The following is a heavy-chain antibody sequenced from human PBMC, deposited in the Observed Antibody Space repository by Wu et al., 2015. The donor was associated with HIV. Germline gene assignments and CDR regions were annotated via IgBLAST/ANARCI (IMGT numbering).Heavy chain of an antibody. Sequence: QVQLVQSGAEAKKPGASVKVSCKASGYTFTSYYMHWVRQAPGQGLEWMGIINPSGGSTSYAQKFQGRVTMTRDTSTSTVYMVLSSLRSEDTAVYYCARDIVGATTEDYWGQGTLVTVSS. CDR3: ARDIVGATTEDY. CDR2: INPSGGST. V-gene: IGHV1-46*01. D-gene: IGHD1-26*01. CDR1: GYTFTSYY. J-gene: IGHJ4*02.